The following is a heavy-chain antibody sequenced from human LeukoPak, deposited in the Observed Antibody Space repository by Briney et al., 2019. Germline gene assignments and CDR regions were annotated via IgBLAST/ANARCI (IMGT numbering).Heavy chain of an antibody. CDR2: IYYSGST. CDR3: ARDVAGRFDY. CDR1: GGSISSYY. V-gene: IGHV4-59*01. Sequence: SETLSLTCTVSGGSISSYYWSWIRQPPGKGLEWIGYIYYSGSTNYNPSLKSRVTISVDTSKSQFSLKLSSVTAADTAVYYCARDVAGRFDYWGQGTLVTVSS. J-gene: IGHJ4*02. D-gene: IGHD2-21*01.